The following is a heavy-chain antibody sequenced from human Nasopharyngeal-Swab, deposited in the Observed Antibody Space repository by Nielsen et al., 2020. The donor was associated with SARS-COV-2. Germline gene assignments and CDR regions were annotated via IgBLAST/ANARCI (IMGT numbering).Heavy chain of an antibody. J-gene: IGHJ5*02. Sequence: WIRQPPGKGLEWIGYIYHSGSTYYNPSPKSRVTISVDTSKNQFSLKLSSVTAADTAVYYCARIGPPYSNYAVDPWGQGTLVTVSS. CDR2: IYHSGST. CDR3: ARIGPPYSNYAVDP. D-gene: IGHD4-11*01. V-gene: IGHV4-30-2*04.